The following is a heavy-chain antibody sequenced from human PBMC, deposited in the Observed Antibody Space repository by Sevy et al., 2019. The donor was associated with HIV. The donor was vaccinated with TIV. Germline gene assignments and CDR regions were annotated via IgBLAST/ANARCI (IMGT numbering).Heavy chain of an antibody. Sequence: GRSLRLSCTASGFTFGDYCMSRVRQAPGKGLEWVAFLKSDVYGGTVDHAASVRGRFVISRDDSKTIAYLQMNDLKTEDTGVYYCTRWKAAQSIFDYWGQGALVTVSS. V-gene: IGHV3-49*04. J-gene: IGHJ4*02. CDR3: TRWKAAQSIFDY. CDR1: GFTFGDYC. D-gene: IGHD6-13*01. CDR2: LKSDVYGGTV.